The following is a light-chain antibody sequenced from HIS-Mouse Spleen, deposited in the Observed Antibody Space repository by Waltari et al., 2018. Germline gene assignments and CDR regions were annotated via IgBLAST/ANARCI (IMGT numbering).Light chain of an antibody. CDR3: QQYYSYPWT. J-gene: IGKJ1*01. V-gene: IGKV1-8*01. Sequence: AIRMTQSPSSLSASTGDRVTITCRASQGISSYLAWYQQKPGKAPKLLIYAASTLQSGVRSRVSGSGSGTDFTLTISCLQSEDFATYYCQQYYSYPWTFGQGTKVEIK. CDR1: QGISSY. CDR2: AAS.